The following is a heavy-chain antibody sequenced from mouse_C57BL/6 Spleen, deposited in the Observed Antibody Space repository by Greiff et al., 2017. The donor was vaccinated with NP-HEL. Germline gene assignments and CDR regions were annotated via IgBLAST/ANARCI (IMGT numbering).Heavy chain of an antibody. CDR3: ARGENYGSSFYYALDY. CDR2: INPNNGGT. Sequence: EVKLQESGPELVKPGASVKIPCKASGYTFTDYNMDWVKQSHGKSLEWIGDINPNNGGTIYNQKFKGKATLTVDKSSSTAYMELRSLTSEDTAVYYCARGENYGSSFYYALDYWGQGTSVTVSS. V-gene: IGHV1-18*01. D-gene: IGHD1-1*01. CDR1: GYTFTDYN. J-gene: IGHJ4*01.